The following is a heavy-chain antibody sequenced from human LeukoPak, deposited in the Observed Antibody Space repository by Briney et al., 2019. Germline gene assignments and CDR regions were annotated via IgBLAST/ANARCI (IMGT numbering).Heavy chain of an antibody. CDR3: ARVAENA. Sequence: PGESLRLSCEASGFTFTKFWMSWVRQAPGKGLEWVSYMSSIGTIYYADSVKGRFTISRDNAKNSLSLQMNSLRAEDTAVYYCARVAENAWGQGTLVTVSS. CDR2: MSSIGTI. J-gene: IGHJ5*02. CDR1: GFTFTKFW. D-gene: IGHD6-13*01. V-gene: IGHV3-48*01.